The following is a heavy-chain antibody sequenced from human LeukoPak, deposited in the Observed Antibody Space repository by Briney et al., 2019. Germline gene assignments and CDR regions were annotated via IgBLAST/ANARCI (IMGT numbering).Heavy chain of an antibody. CDR3: ARDWSLVGATIIWFDP. CDR1: GGSISSGSYY. D-gene: IGHD1-26*01. V-gene: IGHV4-39*07. CDR2: IYHSGST. Sequence: PSETLSLTCSVSGGSISSGSYYWSWIRQPAGKGLEWIGSIYHSGSTYYNPSLKSRVTISVDTSKNQFSLKLSSVTAADTAVYYCARDWSLVGATIIWFDPWGQGTLVTVSS. J-gene: IGHJ5*02.